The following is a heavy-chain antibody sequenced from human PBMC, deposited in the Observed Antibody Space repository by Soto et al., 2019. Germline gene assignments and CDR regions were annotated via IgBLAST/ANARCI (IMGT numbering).Heavy chain of an antibody. J-gene: IGHJ4*02. V-gene: IGHV3-23*01. D-gene: IGHD3-9*01. CDR1: GFTFNNYA. CDR2: ISGRGGST. Sequence: GGSLRLSCAASGFTFNNYAMSWVRQAPGKGLEWVSVISGRGGSTYYADSVKGRFTISRDNSKNTLYLQMNSLRAEDTAVYYCAKENSYDILTGPDYWGQGTLVTVSS. CDR3: AKENSYDILTGPDY.